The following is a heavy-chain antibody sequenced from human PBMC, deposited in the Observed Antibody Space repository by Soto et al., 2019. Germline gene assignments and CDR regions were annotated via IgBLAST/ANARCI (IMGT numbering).Heavy chain of an antibody. D-gene: IGHD3-10*02. J-gene: IGHJ5*02. V-gene: IGHV1-69*13. CDR1: GGSFSSYA. Sequence: SSLKVCCEASGGSFSSYAIRWVGQSPGQGLEWMGGIIPIFGTANYAQKFQGRVTITADESTSTAYMELSSLRSEDTAVYYCARGFVVRGVYDHRILLSFPTRRASDP. CDR2: IIPIFGTA. CDR3: ARGFVVRGVYDHRILLSFPTRRASDP.